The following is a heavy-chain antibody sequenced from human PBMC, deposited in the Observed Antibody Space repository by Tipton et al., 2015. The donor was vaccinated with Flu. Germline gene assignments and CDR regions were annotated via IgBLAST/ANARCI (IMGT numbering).Heavy chain of an antibody. CDR2: ISSSSNYI. CDR1: GFTFSSYA. CDR3: ARIPQNWGRYFDY. J-gene: IGHJ4*02. V-gene: IGHV3-21*01. D-gene: IGHD7-27*01. Sequence: SLRLSCAASGFTFSSYAMHWVRQAPGKGLEWVSSISSSSNYIYYADSVKGRFTVSRDNAKNSLYLQMNSLSAEDTAVYYCARIPQNWGRYFDYWGQGTLVTVSS.